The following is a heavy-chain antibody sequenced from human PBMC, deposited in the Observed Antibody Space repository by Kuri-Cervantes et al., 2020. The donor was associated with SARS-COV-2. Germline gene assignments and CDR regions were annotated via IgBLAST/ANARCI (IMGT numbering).Heavy chain of an antibody. CDR1: GFTFSSYA. D-gene: IGHD2-2*01. CDR3: AKPPHCSSTSCYGGYYMDV. J-gene: IGHJ6*03. V-gene: IGHV3-23*01. CDR2: ISGSGGST. Sequence: GESLKISCAASGFTFSSYAMSWVRQAPGKGLEWVSAISGSGGSTYYADSVKGRFIISRDNSKNTLYLQMNSLRAEDTAVYYCAKPPHCSSTSCYGGYYMDVWGKGTTVTVSS.